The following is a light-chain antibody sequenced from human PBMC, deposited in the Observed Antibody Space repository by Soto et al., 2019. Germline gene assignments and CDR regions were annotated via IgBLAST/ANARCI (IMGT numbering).Light chain of an antibody. J-gene: IGKJ3*01. Sequence: DIQMTQSPSTLSASVGDRLILTCRASQSIGNWLAWYQQKPGKAPKLLIYKASSLESGVPTRLSGSGYGTDFTLTISSLQPEDLATYYCQQYNSYVFGPGTKVDIK. CDR2: KAS. V-gene: IGKV1-5*03. CDR3: QQYNSYV. CDR1: QSIGNW.